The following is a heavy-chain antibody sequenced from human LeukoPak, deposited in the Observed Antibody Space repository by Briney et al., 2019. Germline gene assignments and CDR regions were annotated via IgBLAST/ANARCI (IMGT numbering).Heavy chain of an antibody. Sequence: GGSLRLSCAASGFTFNNYAMSWVRQAPGKGLEWVSGISGSGGTTYYADSVKGRFTISRDNSKNTPYLQMNSLGGEDTAVYYCAKDPDYQLLSRAAFDIWGQGTVVTVSS. CDR2: ISGSGGTT. J-gene: IGHJ3*02. CDR3: AKDPDYQLLSRAAFDI. CDR1: GFTFNNYA. D-gene: IGHD2-2*01. V-gene: IGHV3-23*01.